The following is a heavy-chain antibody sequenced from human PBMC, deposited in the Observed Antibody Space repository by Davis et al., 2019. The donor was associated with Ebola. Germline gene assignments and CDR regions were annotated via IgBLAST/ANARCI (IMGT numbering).Heavy chain of an antibody. CDR1: GFTFSSYW. CDR3: ATTSRGKSWDY. D-gene: IGHD5-18*01. J-gene: IGHJ4*02. CDR2: IRQDGSEE. V-gene: IGHV3-7*03. Sequence: ESLKISCAASGFTFSSYWMSWVRQAPGKGLEWVANIRQDGSEEQYVGSVKGRFTISRDNAKNSLYLQMNSLRPEDTAVYYCATTSRGKSWDYWGQGTLVTVSS.